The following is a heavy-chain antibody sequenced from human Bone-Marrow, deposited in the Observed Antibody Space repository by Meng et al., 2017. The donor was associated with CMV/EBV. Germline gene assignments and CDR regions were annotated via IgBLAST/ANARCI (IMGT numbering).Heavy chain of an antibody. V-gene: IGHV3-23*01. Sequence: VSSSALSGVRQAPGKGLELLSAISGSGGSTYYADSVKGRFTISRDNSKNTLYLQMNSLRAEDTAVYYCARPGVYDFWSGYNGFRYWGQGTLVTVSS. CDR1: VSSSA. CDR2: ISGSGGST. J-gene: IGHJ4*02. D-gene: IGHD3-3*01. CDR3: ARPGVYDFWSGYNGFRY.